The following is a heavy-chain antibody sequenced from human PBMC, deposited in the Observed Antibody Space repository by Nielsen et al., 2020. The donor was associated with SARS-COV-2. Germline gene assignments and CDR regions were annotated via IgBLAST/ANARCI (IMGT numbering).Heavy chain of an antibody. J-gene: IGHJ4*02. CDR2: INPNSGGT. CDR3: AREGPLRFLEWT. CDR1: GYTFTGYY. Sequence: ASVKVSCKASGYTFTGYYMHWVRQAPGQGLEWMGWINPNSGGTNYAQKFQGWVTMTRDTSISTAYMELSRLRSEDTAVYYCAREGPLRFLEWTWGQGTLVTVSS. V-gene: IGHV1-2*04. D-gene: IGHD3-3*01.